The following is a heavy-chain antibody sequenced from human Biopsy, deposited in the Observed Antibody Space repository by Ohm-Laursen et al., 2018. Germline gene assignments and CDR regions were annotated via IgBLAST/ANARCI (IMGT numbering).Heavy chain of an antibody. J-gene: IGHJ4*02. Sequence: GTLSLTCAVSDGSINSYYWNWIRQPPGKRLEWIGNIYYSGSTNFNPYLKSRVTISVDTSKNQFSLKLSSVTAADTAVYFCARGSSYGYDFDYWGQGTLVAVSS. CDR1: DGSINSYY. CDR3: ARGSSYGYDFDY. D-gene: IGHD5-18*01. CDR2: IYYSGST. V-gene: IGHV4-59*01.